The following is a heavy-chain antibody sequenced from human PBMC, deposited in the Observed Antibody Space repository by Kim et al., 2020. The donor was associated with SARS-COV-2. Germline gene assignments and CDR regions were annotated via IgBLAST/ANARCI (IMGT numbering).Heavy chain of an antibody. J-gene: IGHJ4*02. Sequence: GGSMRLSCAASGFTVSSNYMSWVRQAPGKGLEWVSVIYSGGSTYYADSVKGRFTISRDNSKNTLYLQMNSLRAEDTAVYYCARAGGDGYNFSPFDYWGQGTLVTVSS. CDR3: ARAGGDGYNFSPFDY. CDR2: IYSGGST. V-gene: IGHV3-53*01. CDR1: GFTVSSNY. D-gene: IGHD5-12*01.